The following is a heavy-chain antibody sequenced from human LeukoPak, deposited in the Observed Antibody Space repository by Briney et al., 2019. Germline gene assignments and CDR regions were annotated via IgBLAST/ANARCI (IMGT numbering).Heavy chain of an antibody. CDR2: INHSGST. CDR1: GGSFSGYY. Sequence: PSETLSLTCAVYGGSFSGYYWSWIRQPPGKGLEWIGEINHSGSTNYNPSLKSRVTILVDTSKNQFSLKLSSVTAADTAVYYCARGILNPQLYGYWGQGTLVTVSS. D-gene: IGHD2-2*01. CDR3: ARGILNPQLYGY. J-gene: IGHJ4*02. V-gene: IGHV4-34*01.